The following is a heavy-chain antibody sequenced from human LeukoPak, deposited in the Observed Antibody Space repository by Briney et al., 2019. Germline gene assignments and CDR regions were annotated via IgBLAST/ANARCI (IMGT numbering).Heavy chain of an antibody. CDR3: ARMVRGLDV. CDR1: GYSFITYY. V-gene: IGHV1-2*02. D-gene: IGHD3-10*01. CDR2: ISPNSGDT. Sequence: ASVKVSCKASGYSFITYYIHWVREAPGQGLEWMGWISPNSGDTKYAQKFQGRVTMTRDTSTSTIFLELSSLVADDTAMYYCARMVRGLDVWGKGTPVAISS. J-gene: IGHJ6*04.